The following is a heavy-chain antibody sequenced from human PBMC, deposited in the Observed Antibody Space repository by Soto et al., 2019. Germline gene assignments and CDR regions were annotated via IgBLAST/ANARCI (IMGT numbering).Heavy chain of an antibody. CDR2: INPQTGGT. D-gene: IGHD2-2*01. CDR1: GYTFTGYY. V-gene: IGHV1-2*02. J-gene: IGHJ6*02. CDR3: ARERYQVISDGMDV. Sequence: GASVKVSCKASGYTFTGYYIHWVREAPGQGLEWMGWINPQTGGTSYPQKFQGRVTLSRETSINTAYPELTRLRFDDAAVYFCARERYQVISDGMDVWGQGTTVTVSS.